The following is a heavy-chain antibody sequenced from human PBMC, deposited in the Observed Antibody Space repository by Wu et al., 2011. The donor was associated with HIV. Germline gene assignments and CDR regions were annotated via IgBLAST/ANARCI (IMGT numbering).Heavy chain of an antibody. CDR3: ARVNVRGVILDYFDY. D-gene: IGHD3-10*01. J-gene: IGHJ4*02. CDR2: ISAYNDNT. CDR1: GYTFSNYG. Sequence: QVQLVQSGAEVKKSGASVKVSCKASGYTFSNYGISWVRQAPGQGLEWMGWISAYNDNTNYARKFQGRVTMTTDTSTNTAYMDLRSLRSDDTAVYYCARVNVRGVILDYFDYWGQGTLVTVSS. V-gene: IGHV1-18*01.